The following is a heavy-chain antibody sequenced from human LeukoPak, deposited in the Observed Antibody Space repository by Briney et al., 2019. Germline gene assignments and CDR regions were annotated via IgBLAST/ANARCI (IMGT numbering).Heavy chain of an antibody. CDR3: ARHGGYSSPYLH. CDR1: GGSTSNYY. J-gene: IGHJ1*01. D-gene: IGHD6-13*01. CDR2: IYDSGTT. Sequence: PSETLSLTCTVSGGSTSNYYWSWIRQPPGKGLERMGYIYDSGTTNYNPSLKSRVTISVDTSKNQFSLKLSSVTAADTAVYYCARHGGYSSPYLHWGQGTLVTVSS. V-gene: IGHV4-59*08.